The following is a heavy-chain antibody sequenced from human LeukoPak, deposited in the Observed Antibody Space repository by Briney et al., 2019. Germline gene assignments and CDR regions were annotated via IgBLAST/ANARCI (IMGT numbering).Heavy chain of an antibody. CDR1: GFTFSSYS. Sequence: GGSLRLSCAASGFTFSSYSMNWVRQAPGKGLEWVSSISSSSSNIYYADSVKGRFTISRDNAKNSLYLQMNSLRAEDTAVYYCARVRYCSSTSCYTDYYYYMDVWGKGTAVTVSS. D-gene: IGHD2-2*02. V-gene: IGHV3-21*01. CDR3: ARVRYCSSTSCYTDYYYYMDV. J-gene: IGHJ6*03. CDR2: ISSSSSNI.